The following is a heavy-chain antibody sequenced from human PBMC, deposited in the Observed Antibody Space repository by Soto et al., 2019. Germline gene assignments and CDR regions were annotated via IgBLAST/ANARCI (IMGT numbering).Heavy chain of an antibody. V-gene: IGHV4-59*01. CDR1: GGSISSYY. J-gene: IGHJ4*02. Sequence: QVQLQESGPGLVKPSETLSLTCTVSGGSISSYYWSWIRQPPGKGLEWIGYIYYSGSTNYHPSLKGRVTISVDTSKNQFSLKLSAVTAADTAVYYCARGVTSTRGVLDYWGQGTLVTVSS. D-gene: IGHD4-17*01. CDR2: IYYSGST. CDR3: ARGVTSTRGVLDY.